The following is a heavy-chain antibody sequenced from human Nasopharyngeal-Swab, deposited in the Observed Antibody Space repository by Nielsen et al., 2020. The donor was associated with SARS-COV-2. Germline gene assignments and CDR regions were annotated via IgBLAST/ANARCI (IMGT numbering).Heavy chain of an antibody. J-gene: IGHJ6*02. D-gene: IGHD3-3*01. CDR2: ISSSSSYI. V-gene: IGHV3-21*01. Sequence: EALNISFVASVFTFNDYNFNWVCHAPGKGLEWVPSISSSSSYIYYADSVKGRFTISRDNAKNSLYLQMNSLRAEDTAVYYCARDGLDYDFWSAYFMDVWGQGTTVTVSS. CDR3: ARDGLDYDFWSAYFMDV. CDR1: VFTFNDYN.